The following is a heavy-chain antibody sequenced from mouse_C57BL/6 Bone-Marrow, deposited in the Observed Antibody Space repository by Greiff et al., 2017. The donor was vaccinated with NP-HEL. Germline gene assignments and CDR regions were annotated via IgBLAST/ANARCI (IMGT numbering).Heavy chain of an antibody. J-gene: IGHJ2*01. CDR1: GYTFTSYW. CDR2: IDPSDSYT. D-gene: IGHD1-1*01. V-gene: IGHV1-69*01. Sequence: QVQLQQPGAELVMPGASVQLSCKASGYTFTSYWMHWVKQRPGQGLEWIGEIDPSDSYTNYNQKFKGKSTLTVDKSSSTAYMQLSSLTSEDSAVYYCARENDYGSSFYWDYWGQGTTLTVSS. CDR3: ARENDYGSSFYWDY.